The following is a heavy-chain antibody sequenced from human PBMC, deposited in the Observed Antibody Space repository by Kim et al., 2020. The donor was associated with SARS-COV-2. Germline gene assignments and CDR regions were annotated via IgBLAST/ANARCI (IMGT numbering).Heavy chain of an antibody. Sequence: GGSLRLSCAASGFTFSSYWMHWVRQAPGKGLVWVSRINSDGSSTSYADSVKGRFTISRDNAKNTLYLQMNSLRAEDTAVYYCARSDTAMVNRLPGPYYYGMDVWGQGTTVTVSS. CDR3: ARSDTAMVNRLPGPYYYGMDV. J-gene: IGHJ6*02. V-gene: IGHV3-74*01. CDR1: GFTFSSYW. D-gene: IGHD5-18*01. CDR2: INSDGSST.